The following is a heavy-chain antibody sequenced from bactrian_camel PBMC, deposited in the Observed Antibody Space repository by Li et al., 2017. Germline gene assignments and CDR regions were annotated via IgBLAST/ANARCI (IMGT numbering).Heavy chain of an antibody. CDR3: VPVVSYY. CDR1: GDTSGVNC. D-gene: IGHD2*01. Sequence: HVQLVESGGGSVQAGGSLRLSCAASGDTSGVNCMGWFRQGAGKEREGVAAIYTSSGRTYYADSVKGRFTISRDNAKNTLYLQMNSVKSEDTATYYCVPVVSYYWGQGTQVTVS. CDR2: IYTSSGRT. V-gene: IGHV3S54*01. J-gene: IGHJ4*01.